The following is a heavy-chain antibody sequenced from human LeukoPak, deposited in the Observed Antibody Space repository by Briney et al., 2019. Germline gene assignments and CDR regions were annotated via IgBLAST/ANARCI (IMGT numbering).Heavy chain of an antibody. V-gene: IGHV4-30-2*01. J-gene: IGHJ4*02. CDR1: GGSISSGGYY. D-gene: IGHD3-22*01. Sequence: SETLSLTCTVSGGSISSGGYYWSWIRQPPGKGLEWIGYIYHSGSTYYNPSLKSRVTISVDRSKNQFSLKLSSVTAADTAVYYCARGWHYYDSSGSFPDYWGQGTLVTVSS. CDR3: ARGWHYYDSSGSFPDY. CDR2: IYHSGST.